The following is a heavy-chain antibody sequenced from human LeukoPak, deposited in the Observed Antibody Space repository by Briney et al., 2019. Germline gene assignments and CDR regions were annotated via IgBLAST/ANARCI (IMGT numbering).Heavy chain of an antibody. Sequence: ASVTVSCKASGYTFTGYYMHWVRQAPGQGLEWMGWINPNSGGTNYAQKFQGRVTMTRDTSISTAYMELSRLRSDDTAVYYCAREVRSGWYEDFDYWGQGTLVTVSS. J-gene: IGHJ4*02. CDR3: AREVRSGWYEDFDY. CDR2: INPNSGGT. D-gene: IGHD6-19*01. CDR1: GYTFTGYY. V-gene: IGHV1-2*02.